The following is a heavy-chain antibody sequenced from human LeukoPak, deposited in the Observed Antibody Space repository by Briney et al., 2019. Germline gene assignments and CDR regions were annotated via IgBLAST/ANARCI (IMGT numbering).Heavy chain of an antibody. V-gene: IGHV4-59*01. CDR1: GGSISSYY. J-gene: IGHJ3*02. CDR2: IYYSGST. D-gene: IGHD2-2*02. Sequence: SETLSLTCTVSGGSISSYYWGWIRQPPGKGLEWIGYIYYSGSTNYNPSLKSRVTISVDTSKNQFSLKLSSVTAADTAVYYCARAGVVPAAIRGKAFDIWGQGTMVTVSS. CDR3: ARAGVVPAAIRGKAFDI.